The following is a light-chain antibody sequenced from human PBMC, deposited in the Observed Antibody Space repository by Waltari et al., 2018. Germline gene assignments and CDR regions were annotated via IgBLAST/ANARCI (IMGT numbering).Light chain of an antibody. CDR1: QDISNY. CDR2: DAT. Sequence: DIQVTQSPSSLSASVGDRVTITCQASQDISNYLNWYQQRPGKDPKVLIYDATLLKIGVPSRFSGSGSGTDFTFAITSLQPEDAATYYCQHFDNLLFTFGQGTKLEI. V-gene: IGKV1-33*01. J-gene: IGKJ2*01. CDR3: QHFDNLLFT.